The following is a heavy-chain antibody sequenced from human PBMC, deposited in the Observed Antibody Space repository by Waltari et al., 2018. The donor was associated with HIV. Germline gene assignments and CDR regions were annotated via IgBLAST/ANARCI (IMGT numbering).Heavy chain of an antibody. D-gene: IGHD1-20*01. J-gene: IGHJ3*01. CDR1: GFTVSSNY. CDR2: IYTGGST. V-gene: IGHV3-66*01. CDR3: ASGDITGTTTPAPIGAFDF. Sequence: EVQLVESGGGLVQPGGSLRLSCAASGFTVSSNYMSWVRQAPGKGLEWVSVIYTGGSTYYADSVKGRFSISRDNYKNTLYLQMNSLRAEDTAVYYCASGDITGTTTPAPIGAFDFWGQGTVVTVSS.